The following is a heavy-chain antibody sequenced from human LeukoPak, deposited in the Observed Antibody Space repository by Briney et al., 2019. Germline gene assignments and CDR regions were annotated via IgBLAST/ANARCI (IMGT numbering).Heavy chain of an antibody. CDR2: IYSGGST. CDR1: GFTFSSNY. D-gene: IGHD6-13*01. J-gene: IGHJ6*02. CDR3: ARDRQQQMVWGRYYYYGMDV. Sequence: GGSLRLSCAASGFTFSSNYMSWVRQAPGKGLEWVSIIYSGGSTYYAESVKGRFTISRDNSKNTLYLQMNSLRAEDTAVYYCARDRQQQMVWGRYYYYGMDVWGQGTTVTVSS. V-gene: IGHV3-53*01.